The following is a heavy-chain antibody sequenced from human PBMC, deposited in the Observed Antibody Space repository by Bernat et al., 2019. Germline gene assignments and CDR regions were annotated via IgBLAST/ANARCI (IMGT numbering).Heavy chain of an antibody. Sequence: QVQLQQSGPGLVKPSQTLSLTCAISGDSVSSNSAAWNWIRQSPSRGLEWLGRTYYRSKWYNDYAVSVKSRISINPDTSKNQFSLQLNSVTPEDTAVYYCARETRTGYSGPYYYYMDVWGQGTTVTVSS. J-gene: IGHJ6*03. CDR2: TYYRSKWYN. V-gene: IGHV6-1*01. D-gene: IGHD5-12*01. CDR1: GDSVSSNSAA. CDR3: ARETRTGYSGPYYYYMDV.